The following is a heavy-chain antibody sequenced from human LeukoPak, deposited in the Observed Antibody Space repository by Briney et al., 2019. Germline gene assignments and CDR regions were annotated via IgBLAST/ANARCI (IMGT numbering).Heavy chain of an antibody. Sequence: SETLSLACTVSGGSISSSGYYCAWIRQPPGKGLEWIVSIYYSGSTYYNPSLKSRVTISVDTSKNQFSLKLSSVTAADTAVYYCARQIHEYCTNGVCLGADYWGQGTLVTVSS. CDR3: ARQIHEYCTNGVCLGADY. D-gene: IGHD2-8*01. J-gene: IGHJ4*02. V-gene: IGHV4-39*01. CDR1: GGSISSSGYY. CDR2: IYYSGST.